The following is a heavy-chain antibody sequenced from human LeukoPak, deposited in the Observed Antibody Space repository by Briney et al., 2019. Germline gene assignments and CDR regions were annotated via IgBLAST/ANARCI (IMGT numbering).Heavy chain of an antibody. V-gene: IGHV4-34*01. D-gene: IGHD3-9*01. CDR1: GGSFSGYY. J-gene: IGHJ4*02. CDR2: INHSGST. Sequence: SETLSLTCAVYGGSFSGYYWSWIRQPPGKGLEWIGEINHSGSTNHNPSLKSRVTISVDTSKDQFSLKLSSVTAADTAVYYCARVGYYNGFDFWGQGTLVTVSS. CDR3: ARVGYYNGFDF.